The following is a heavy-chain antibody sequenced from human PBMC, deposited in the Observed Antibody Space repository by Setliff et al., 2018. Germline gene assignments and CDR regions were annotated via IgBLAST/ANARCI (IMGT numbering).Heavy chain of an antibody. J-gene: IGHJ3*02. Sequence: ASVKVSCKASGYTFSTYAIHWVRQAHGQRPDWMGWINAGNGITKYSQKFQGRVTITRDTSASTAYMELRSLRSDDTAVYFCALSSLSICSGGNCPNAFDIWGQGTMVTVSS. CDR1: GYTFSTYA. V-gene: IGHV1-3*01. CDR3: ALSSLSICSGGNCPNAFDI. D-gene: IGHD2-15*01. CDR2: INAGNGIT.